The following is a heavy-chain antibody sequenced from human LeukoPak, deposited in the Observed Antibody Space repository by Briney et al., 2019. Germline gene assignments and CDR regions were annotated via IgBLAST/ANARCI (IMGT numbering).Heavy chain of an antibody. D-gene: IGHD3-10*01. Sequence: ASVKVSCKASGYTFTAYYIHWVRQPPGQGLEWMGWINPNSGATNYAQKFRGRVTMTGDTPIGTGYMELSGLRSDDTAVYFCAKRHYGSGSYSNSRFDSWGQGSLVTVSS. V-gene: IGHV1-2*02. CDR3: AKRHYGSGSYSNSRFDS. J-gene: IGHJ4*02. CDR2: INPNSGAT. CDR1: GYTFTAYY.